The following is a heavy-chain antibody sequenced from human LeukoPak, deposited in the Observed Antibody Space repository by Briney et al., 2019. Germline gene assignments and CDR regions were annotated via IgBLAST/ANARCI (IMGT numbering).Heavy chain of an antibody. CDR1: GFTFSSYG. Sequence: GGSLRLSCAASGFTFSSYGMHWVRQAPGKGLEWVAVISYDGSNKYYADSVKGRFTISRDNSKNTLYLQMNSLRAEDTAVYYCARDPVSYSGSYFDYWGQGTLVTVSS. CDR3: ARDPVSYSGSYFDY. D-gene: IGHD1-26*01. CDR2: ISYDGSNK. V-gene: IGHV3-30*19. J-gene: IGHJ4*02.